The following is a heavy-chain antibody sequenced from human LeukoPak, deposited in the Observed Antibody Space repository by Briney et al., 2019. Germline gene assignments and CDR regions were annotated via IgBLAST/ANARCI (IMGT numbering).Heavy chain of an antibody. CDR3: ARDSHITMIVPGY. V-gene: IGHV1-69*04. J-gene: IGHJ4*02. CDR2: IIPILGIA. CDR1: GGTFSSYA. D-gene: IGHD3-22*01. Sequence: GASVKVSCKASGGTFSSYAISWVRQAPGQGLEWMGRIIPILGIANYAQKFQGRVTITADKSTSTAYMELSSLRSEDTAVYYCARDSHITMIVPGYWGQGTLVTVSS.